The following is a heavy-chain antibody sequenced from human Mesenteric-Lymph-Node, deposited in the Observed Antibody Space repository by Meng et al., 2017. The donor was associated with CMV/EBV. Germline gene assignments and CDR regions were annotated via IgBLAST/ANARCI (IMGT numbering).Heavy chain of an antibody. CDR3: ARDLLSVLTAVRGVPYFFGY. D-gene: IGHD3-10*01. J-gene: IGHJ4*02. Sequence: DYYMAWIRQAPGKGLEWVSYISGSGKTISYADSVKGRFTISRDNAKNSLYLQMNSLRAEDTAVYYCARDLLSVLTAVRGVPYFFGYWGQGTLVTVSS. CDR1: DYY. V-gene: IGHV3-11*04. CDR2: ISGSGKTI.